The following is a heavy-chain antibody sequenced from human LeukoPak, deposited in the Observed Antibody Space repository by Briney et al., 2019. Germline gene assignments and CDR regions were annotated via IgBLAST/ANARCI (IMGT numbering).Heavy chain of an antibody. CDR2: ISAYNGNT. CDR3: ARREYYYDSSGYPLYDAFDI. V-gene: IGHV1-18*01. J-gene: IGHJ3*02. Sequence: SVTVSCKASGYTFTSYGISWVRQAPGQGLEWMGWISAYNGNTNYAQKLQGRVTMTTDTSTSTAYMELRSLRSDDTAVYYCARREYYYDSSGYPLYDAFDIWGQGTMVTVSS. D-gene: IGHD3-22*01. CDR1: GYTFTSYG.